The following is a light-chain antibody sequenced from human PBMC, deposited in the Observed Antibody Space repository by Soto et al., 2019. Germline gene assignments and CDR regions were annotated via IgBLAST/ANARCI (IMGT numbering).Light chain of an antibody. J-gene: IGLJ2*01. Sequence: QSVLTQSPSASASLGASVKLTCTLSSGHSTYAIAWHQQQSEKGPRFLMSLNSDGSHSKGDGIPDRFSGSSSGAERYLTISSLQSDDEADYFCQTWDTGTVIFGGGTKVTVL. V-gene: IGLV4-69*01. CDR2: LNSDGSH. CDR3: QTWDTGTVI. CDR1: SGHSTYA.